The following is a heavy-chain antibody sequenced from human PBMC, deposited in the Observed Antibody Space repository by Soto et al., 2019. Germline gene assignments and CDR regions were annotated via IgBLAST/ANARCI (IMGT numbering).Heavy chain of an antibody. CDR2: INHSGST. CDR3: ARVQGGMWGYGPFAY. J-gene: IGHJ4*02. Sequence: NPSETLSLTCAVYGESFSGYYWSWIRQPPGKGLEWIGEINHSGSTNYNPSLKSRVTISVDTSKNQFSLKLSSVTAADTAVYYCARVQGGMWGYGPFAYWGQGTLVTVSS. V-gene: IGHV4-34*01. D-gene: IGHD3-16*01. CDR1: GESFSGYY.